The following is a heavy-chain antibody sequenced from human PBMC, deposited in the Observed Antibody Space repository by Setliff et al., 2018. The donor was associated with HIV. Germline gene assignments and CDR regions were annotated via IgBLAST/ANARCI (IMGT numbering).Heavy chain of an antibody. J-gene: IGHJ4*02. CDR1: GGSIGSGSYY. CDR3: ARGRGIAVAGAGFDY. CDR2: IYTSGST. D-gene: IGHD6-19*01. Sequence: PSETLSLTCTVSGGSIGSGSYYWSWIRQPAGKGLEWIGRIYTSGSTNYNPSLKSRVTISVDPSKNQFSLKLSSVTAADTAVYYCARGRGIAVAGAGFDYWGQGTLVTVSS. V-gene: IGHV4-61*02.